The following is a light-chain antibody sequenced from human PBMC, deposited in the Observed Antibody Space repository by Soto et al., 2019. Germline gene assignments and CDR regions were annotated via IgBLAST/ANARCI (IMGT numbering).Light chain of an antibody. CDR1: QAVSSN. CDR2: RTS. CDR3: QQYNNWPRAT. J-gene: IGKJ4*01. Sequence: TQSPGTLSSSPGERATLSCRASQAVSSNYLAWYQQKPGQAPRLLMFRTSSRATGFPARFSGSGSGTEFNLTISSLQSEDFGVYYCQQYNNWPRATFGGGTKVDIK. V-gene: IGKV3-15*01.